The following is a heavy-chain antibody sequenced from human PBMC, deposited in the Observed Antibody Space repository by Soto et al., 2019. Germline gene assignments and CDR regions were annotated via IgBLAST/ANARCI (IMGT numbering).Heavy chain of an antibody. V-gene: IGHV1-2*02. Sequence: QVQLVQSGTEVKKPGSSVKVSCQASGYSISAYYIHWVRQAPGQGHEWMGWIDPKDGGAVSAQKFQGRLTMNRDTSISTVYMDLSGLTSYDTALYYCGRDDYGIFTYWGQGSVVTVSS. D-gene: IGHD3-10*01. CDR1: GYSISAYY. J-gene: IGHJ4*02. CDR2: IDPKDGGA. CDR3: GRDDYGIFTY.